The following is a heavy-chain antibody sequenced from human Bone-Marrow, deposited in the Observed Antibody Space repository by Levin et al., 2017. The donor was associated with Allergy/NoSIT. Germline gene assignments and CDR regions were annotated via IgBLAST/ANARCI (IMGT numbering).Heavy chain of an antibody. CDR1: GFTFSDYY. J-gene: IGHJ3*02. CDR2: ISSSGSTI. V-gene: IGHV3-11*01. CDR3: ARGEVLWFGEPLGENI. Sequence: GGSLRLSCAASGFTFSDYYMSWIRQAPGKGLEWVSYISSSGSTIYYADSVKGRFTISRDNAKNSLYLQMNSLRAEDTAVYYCARGEVLWFGEPLGENIWGQGTRVTVAS. D-gene: IGHD3-10*01.